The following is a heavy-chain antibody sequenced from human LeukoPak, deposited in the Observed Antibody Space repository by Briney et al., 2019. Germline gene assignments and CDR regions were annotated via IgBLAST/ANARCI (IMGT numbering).Heavy chain of an antibody. CDR3: ARARVTTSRYYGMDV. Sequence: SETLSLTCTVSGGSINNYYWSWIRQPAGKGLEWIGRIYTRGSTNYNPSLKSRVTMSVDTSKNQFSLKLSSVTAADTAVYYCARARVTTSRYYGMDVWGQGTTVTVSS. CDR1: GGSINNYY. CDR2: IYTRGST. V-gene: IGHV4-4*07. J-gene: IGHJ6*02. D-gene: IGHD4-17*01.